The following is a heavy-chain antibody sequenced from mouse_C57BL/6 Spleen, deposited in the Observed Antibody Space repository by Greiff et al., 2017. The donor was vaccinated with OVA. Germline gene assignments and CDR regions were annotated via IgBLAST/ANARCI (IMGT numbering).Heavy chain of an antibody. CDR3: ARGDYGNCEFAY. V-gene: IGHV1-64*01. D-gene: IGHD2-1*01. CDR2: IHPNSGST. CDR1: GYTFTSYW. Sequence: VQLQQSGPELVKPGASVKLSCKASGYTFTSYWMHWVKQRPGQGLEWIGMIHPNSGSTNYNEKFKSKATLTVDKSASTAYKQRSSLTSEDSAVYYCARGDYGNCEFAYWGQGTLVTVSA. J-gene: IGHJ3*01.